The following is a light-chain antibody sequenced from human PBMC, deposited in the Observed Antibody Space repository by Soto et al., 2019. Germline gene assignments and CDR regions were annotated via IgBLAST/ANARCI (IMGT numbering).Light chain of an antibody. CDR3: QHYNSYSEA. Sequence: DNRVTQSPATLSGSVGDRGTITCRASQTISSWLAWYQQKPGKAPKLLIYKASTLKSGVPSRFSGSGSGTEFTLTISSLQPDDFATYYCQHYNSYSEAFGQGTKVDIK. CDR2: KAS. V-gene: IGKV1-5*03. CDR1: QTISSW. J-gene: IGKJ1*01.